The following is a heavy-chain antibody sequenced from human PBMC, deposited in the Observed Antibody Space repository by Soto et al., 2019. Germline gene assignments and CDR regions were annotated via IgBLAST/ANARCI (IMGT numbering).Heavy chain of an antibody. CDR2: IYYTGST. J-gene: IGHJ3*02. Sequence: SSETLSLTCTVSGDSISRGGYYWSWIRQHPGKGLEWIGYIYYTGSTYYNPSLKSRVTISVDTSKNQFSLKLSSVTAADTAVYYCARVLRGGTDPHAFDIWGQGTMVT. CDR1: GDSISRGGYY. D-gene: IGHD1-1*01. V-gene: IGHV4-31*03. CDR3: ARVLRGGTDPHAFDI.